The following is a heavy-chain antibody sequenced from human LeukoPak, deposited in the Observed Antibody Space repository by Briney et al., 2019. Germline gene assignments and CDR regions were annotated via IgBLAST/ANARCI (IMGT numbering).Heavy chain of an antibody. V-gene: IGHV4-34*01. Sequence: SETLSLTCAVYGGSFSGYYWSWIRQPPGKGLEWIGEINHSGSTNYNPSLKGRVTISVDTSKKQFSLKLSSVTAADTAVYYCARGEGVIGYCSSTSCRRAFDIWGQGTMVTVSS. CDR1: GGSFSGYY. J-gene: IGHJ3*02. CDR3: ARGEGVIGYCSSTSCRRAFDI. D-gene: IGHD2-2*01. CDR2: INHSGST.